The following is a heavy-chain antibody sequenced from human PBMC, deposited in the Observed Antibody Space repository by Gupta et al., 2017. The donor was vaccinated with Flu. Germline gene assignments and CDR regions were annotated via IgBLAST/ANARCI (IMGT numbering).Heavy chain of an antibody. CDR1: AGSINSGGYY. CDR2: IYSSAST. V-gene: IGHV4-31*03. Sequence: QVQLQESGPGLVKPSQTLSLTCTVSAGSINSGGYYWSWIRQHPGNGLEWIGYIYSSASTDDIPSLKIRVSISVDTAKTPVSLTLRSVNDAETAVYYCSRVRTGTDDFDIWGQGKMVTVSS. D-gene: IGHD1-1*01. CDR3: SRVRTGTDDFDI. J-gene: IGHJ3*02.